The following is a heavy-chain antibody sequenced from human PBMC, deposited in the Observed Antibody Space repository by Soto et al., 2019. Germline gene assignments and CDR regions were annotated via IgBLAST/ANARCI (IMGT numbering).Heavy chain of an antibody. J-gene: IGHJ3*02. D-gene: IGHD3-3*01. V-gene: IGHV1-2*02. CDR3: ARSSFNVLRFLEWLPKNDAFDI. CDR2: INPNSGGT. Sequence: GASVKVSCKASGYTFTGYYMHWVRQAPGQGLEWMGWINPNSGGTNYAQKFQGRVTMTRDTSISTAYMELSRLRSDDTAVYYCARSSFNVLRFLEWLPKNDAFDIWGQGTMVT. CDR1: GYTFTGYY.